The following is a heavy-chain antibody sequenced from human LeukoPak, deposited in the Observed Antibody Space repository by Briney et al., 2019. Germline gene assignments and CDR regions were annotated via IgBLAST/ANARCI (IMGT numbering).Heavy chain of an antibody. CDR2: INHSGGT. V-gene: IGHV4-34*01. CDR3: ARGSKIAVPEAGTGWFDP. Sequence: SETLSLTCAVYGESFSGYYWCWRRQPPGRGREWMTEINHSGGTTYNPSLKRRVTISVDTSKNQFSLNLSSVTAADTAVYYCARGSKIAVPEAGTGWFDPWGQGTLVTVSS. D-gene: IGHD6-13*01. J-gene: IGHJ5*02. CDR1: GESFSGYY.